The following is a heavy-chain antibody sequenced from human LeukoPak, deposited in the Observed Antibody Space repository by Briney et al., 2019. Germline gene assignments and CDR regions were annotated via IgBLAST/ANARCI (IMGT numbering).Heavy chain of an antibody. CDR1: GGSISSGDYY. D-gene: IGHD2-2*01. CDR2: IYYSGST. Sequence: PSQTLSLTCTVSGGSISSGDYYWRWIRQPPGKGLEWIGYIYYSGSTYYNPSLESRVTISVDTSKNQFSLKLSSVTAADTAVYYCARASSSTSCYFDYWGQGTLVTVSS. CDR3: ARASSSTSCYFDY. J-gene: IGHJ4*02. V-gene: IGHV4-30-4*08.